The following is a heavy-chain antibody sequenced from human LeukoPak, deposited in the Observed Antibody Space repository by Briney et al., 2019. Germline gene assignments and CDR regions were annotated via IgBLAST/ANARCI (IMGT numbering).Heavy chain of an antibody. J-gene: IGHJ5*02. CDR3: ARSHYSGYYETSFDP. CDR2: ISAYNNNT. V-gene: IGHV1-18*01. CDR1: GYTFTNYD. D-gene: IGHD3-22*01. Sequence: GASVKVSCKASGYTFTNYDFNWMRQATGQGLQWMGWISAYNNNTNYAQTLQDRLTMTTDTSTRTAYMELRSLRSDDTAMYYCARSHYSGYYETSFDPWGQGTLVTVSS.